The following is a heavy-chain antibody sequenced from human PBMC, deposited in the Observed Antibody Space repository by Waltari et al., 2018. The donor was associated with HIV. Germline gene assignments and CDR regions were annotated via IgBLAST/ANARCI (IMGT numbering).Heavy chain of an antibody. Sequence: EVQLEESGGASVQPGGALRLSCAASGFGISRYWMHWVRQTPGKGLVWVSRMNEDGNRIDYAGSVRGRFTISRDSAKNTLFLQMNSLRDEDTAMYYCIRDMFGEYDYWGQGALVTVSS. CDR1: GFGISRYW. CDR3: IRDMFGEYDY. J-gene: IGHJ4*02. CDR2: MNEDGNRI. D-gene: IGHD3-10*02. V-gene: IGHV3-74*01.